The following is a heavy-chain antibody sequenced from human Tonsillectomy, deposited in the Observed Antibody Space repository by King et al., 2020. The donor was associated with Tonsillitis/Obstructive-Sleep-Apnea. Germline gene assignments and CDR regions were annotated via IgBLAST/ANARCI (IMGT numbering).Heavy chain of an antibody. D-gene: IGHD4-17*01. CDR1: GFTFSDHY. CDR3: SRVPLTTVTTNPY. Sequence: LVQSGGGLVQPGGSLRLSCAASGFTFSDHYMDWVRQAPGKGLEWVGRIRNKDKKYTTEYAATVKGRFTISRDDSQNSLYLQMNSLKTEDTAMYYCSRVPLTTVTTNPYWGQGTLVTVSS. J-gene: IGHJ4*02. CDR2: IRNKDKKYTT. V-gene: IGHV3-72*01.